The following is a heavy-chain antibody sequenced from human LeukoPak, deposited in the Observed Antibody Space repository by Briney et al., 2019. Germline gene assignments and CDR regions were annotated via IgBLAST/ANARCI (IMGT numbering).Heavy chain of an antibody. CDR2: IYYSGST. Sequence: SETLSLTCTVSGGSISSYYWSWIRQPPGKGLEWIGYIYYSGSTNYNPSLKSRVTISVDTSKNQFSLKLSSVTAADTAVYYCARLEGYRAAVDWFVPWGQGTLVTVSS. J-gene: IGHJ5*02. V-gene: IGHV4-59*08. CDR3: ARLEGYRAAVDWFVP. CDR1: GGSISSYY. D-gene: IGHD6-25*01.